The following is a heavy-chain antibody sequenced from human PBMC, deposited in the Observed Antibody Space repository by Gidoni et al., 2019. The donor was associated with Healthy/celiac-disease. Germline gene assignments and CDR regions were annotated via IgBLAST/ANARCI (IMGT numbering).Heavy chain of an antibody. CDR3: ARGAIAAAGTYDY. CDR1: GGSISSGDYY. J-gene: IGHJ4*02. Sequence: QVQLQESGPGLVKPSQTLALTCTVSGGSISSGDYYWSWIRQPPGKGLEWIGYIYYSGSTYYNPSLKSRVTISVDTSKNQFSLKLSSVTAADTAVYYCARGAIAAAGTYDYWGQGTLVTVSS. CDR2: IYYSGST. V-gene: IGHV4-30-4*01. D-gene: IGHD6-13*01.